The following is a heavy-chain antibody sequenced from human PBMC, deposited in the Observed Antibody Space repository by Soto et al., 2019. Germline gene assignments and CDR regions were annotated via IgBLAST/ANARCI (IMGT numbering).Heavy chain of an antibody. D-gene: IGHD3-22*01. CDR3: ARGFTSYYDSSGYLGWFDP. J-gene: IGHJ5*02. Sequence: PSETLSLTCAVSGGSISSGGYSWSWIRQPPGKGLEWIGYIYHSGSTYYNPSLKSRVTISVDRSKNQFSLKLSSVTAADTAVYYCARGFTSYYDSSGYLGWFDPWGQGTLVTVSS. V-gene: IGHV4-30-2*01. CDR2: IYHSGST. CDR1: GGSISSGGYS.